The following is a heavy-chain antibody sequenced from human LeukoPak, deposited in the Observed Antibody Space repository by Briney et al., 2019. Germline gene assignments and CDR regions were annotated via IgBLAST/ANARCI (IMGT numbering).Heavy chain of an antibody. D-gene: IGHD2-2*01. V-gene: IGHV1-2*02. CDR3: ARIVGYCSSNICFDY. CDR1: GYTFTGYY. Sequence: ASVKVSCKASGYTFTGYYIHWVRQAPGQGLEWMVWINPNSGDTNYAQKFQGRVTLTRDTSISTAYMELSRLRSDDTAVYFCARIVGYCSSNICFDYWGQGTLVTVSS. CDR2: INPNSGDT. J-gene: IGHJ4*02.